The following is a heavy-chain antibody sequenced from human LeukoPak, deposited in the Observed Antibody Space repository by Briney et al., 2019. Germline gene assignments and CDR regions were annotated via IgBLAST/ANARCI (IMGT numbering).Heavy chain of an antibody. D-gene: IGHD1-26*01. Sequence: QPGGSLRLSCAASGFTVSSNYMSWVRQAPGKGLEWVSVIYSGGSTYYADSVKGRFTISRDNSKNTLYLHMNSLTAEDTAVYYCAKDRGNYFNAFHIWGQGTMVTVSS. CDR3: AKDRGNYFNAFHI. CDR2: IYSGGST. J-gene: IGHJ3*02. CDR1: GFTVSSNY. V-gene: IGHV3-53*01.